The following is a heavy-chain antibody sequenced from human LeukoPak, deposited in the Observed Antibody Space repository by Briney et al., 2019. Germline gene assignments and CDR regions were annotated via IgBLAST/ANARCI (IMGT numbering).Heavy chain of an antibody. V-gene: IGHV3-11*01. D-gene: IGHD3-10*01. Sequence: GGSLRLSCAASGFTFTDFYMSWIRQAPGKGLEWVSYISISGTTIYYADSVKGRFTFSRDNAKNSLYLQMNSLRAEDTAVYYCAKDEFLGRFGELLREVYYYGMDVWGQGTTVTVSS. J-gene: IGHJ6*02. CDR1: GFTFTDFY. CDR2: ISISGTTI. CDR3: AKDEFLGRFGELLREVYYYGMDV.